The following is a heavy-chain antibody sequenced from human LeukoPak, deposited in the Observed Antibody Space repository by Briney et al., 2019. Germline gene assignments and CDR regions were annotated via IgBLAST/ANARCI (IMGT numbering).Heavy chain of an antibody. CDR2: IYSGVST. J-gene: IGHJ4*02. CDR3: ARASAKYYYDSSGYLFDY. V-gene: IGHV3-53*01. Sequence: PGGSLGLSCAASGFTVSSNYMSWVRQAPGKGLEWVSVIYSGVSTYYADSVRGRFTISRDNSKNTLYLQMNSLRAEDTAVYYCARASAKYYYDSSGYLFDYWGQGTLVTVSS. CDR1: GFTVSSNY. D-gene: IGHD3-22*01.